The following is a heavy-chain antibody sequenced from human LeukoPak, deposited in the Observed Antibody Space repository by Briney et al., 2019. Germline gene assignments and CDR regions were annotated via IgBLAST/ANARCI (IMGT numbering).Heavy chain of an antibody. J-gene: IGHJ3*02. D-gene: IGHD1-26*01. V-gene: IGHV3-21*01. CDR2: ISSSSSYI. CDR3: ATSEVGATVRPDAFDI. Sequence: GGSLRLSCAASGFTFSSYSMNWVRQAPGKGLGWVSSISSSSSYIYYADSVKGRFTISRDNAKNSLYLQMNSLRAEDTAVYYCATSEVGATVRPDAFDIWGQGTMVTVSS. CDR1: GFTFSSYS.